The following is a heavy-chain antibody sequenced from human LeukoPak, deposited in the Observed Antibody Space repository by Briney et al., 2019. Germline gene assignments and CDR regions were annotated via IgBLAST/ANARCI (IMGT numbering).Heavy chain of an antibody. Sequence: GGSLRLSCAVSGFSISNYWMTWVRQAPGKGLEWVANIKQDGSEKNYVDSVKGRFTISRDNAKNSVFLQMNSLRVEDTAVYYCAKVDVWGQGITVTVSS. CDR3: AKVDV. CDR2: IKQDGSEK. V-gene: IGHV3-7*01. CDR1: GFSISNYW. J-gene: IGHJ6*02.